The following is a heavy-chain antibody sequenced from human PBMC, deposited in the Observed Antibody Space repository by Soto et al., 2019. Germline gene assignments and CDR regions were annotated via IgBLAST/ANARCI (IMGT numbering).Heavy chain of an antibody. CDR1: CGSFIGYY. V-gene: IGHV4-34*01. CDR3: ARSQAVAGFRYYYYYYGMDV. J-gene: IGHJ6*02. CDR2: INHSGST. Sequence: SETLSLTCAFYCGSFIGYYWSWIRQPPGKGLEWIGEINHSGSTNYNPSLKSRVTISVDTAKNQFSLKLSSVTATDTAVYYCARSQAVAGFRYYYYYYGMDVWGQGTTVTVSS. D-gene: IGHD6-19*01.